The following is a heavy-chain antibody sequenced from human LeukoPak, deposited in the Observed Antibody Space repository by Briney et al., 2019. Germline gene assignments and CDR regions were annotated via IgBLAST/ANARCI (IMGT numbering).Heavy chain of an antibody. CDR3: ARADFSSGYST. CDR2: ISSSSSYI. CDR1: GFTVSSNY. V-gene: IGHV3-21*01. Sequence: GGSLRLSCAASGFTVSSNYMSWVRQAPGKGLEWVSSISSSSSYIYYADSVKGRFTISRDNAKNSLYLQMNSLRAEDTAVYYCARADFSSGYSTWGQGTLVTVSS. J-gene: IGHJ5*02. D-gene: IGHD3-22*01.